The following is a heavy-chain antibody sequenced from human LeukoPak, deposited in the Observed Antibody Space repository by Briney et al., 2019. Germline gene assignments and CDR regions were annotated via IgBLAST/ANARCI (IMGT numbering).Heavy chain of an antibody. D-gene: IGHD3-22*01. Sequence: TVSLTLHCADYGWCYSGYYWRLIHQPPKKGLEWIGEINHSGSTNYNPSLKSRVTISVDTSKNQFSLKLSSVTAADTAVYYCARTRMIVVVTGWFDPWGQGTLVTVSS. CDR2: INHSGST. V-gene: IGHV4-34*01. CDR3: ARTRMIVVVTGWFDP. CDR1: GWCYSGYY. J-gene: IGHJ5*02.